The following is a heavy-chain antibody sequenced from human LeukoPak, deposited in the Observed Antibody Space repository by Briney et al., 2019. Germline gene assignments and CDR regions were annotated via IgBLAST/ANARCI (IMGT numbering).Heavy chain of an antibody. CDR1: GYTLIGYY. J-gene: IGHJ3*02. D-gene: IGHD3-22*01. CDR3: ARGDSSGYHYAFDI. CDR2: INPNSGGT. Sequence: ASVKVSCKASGYTLIGYYMHWVRQAPGQGLEWMGWINPNSGGTNYAQNFQGRVTMTSDTSISTAYMELSRLRSDDTAVYYCARGDSSGYHYAFDIWGQGTMVTVSS. V-gene: IGHV1-2*02.